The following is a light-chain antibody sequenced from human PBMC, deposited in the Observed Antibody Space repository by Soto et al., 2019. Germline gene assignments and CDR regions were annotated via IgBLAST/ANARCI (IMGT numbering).Light chain of an antibody. J-gene: IGKJ3*01. CDR2: WAS. Sequence: DIVMTQSPDSLAVSLGERATINCKSSQSVLYSSNNKNYLAWYQQKPGQPPKLLIYWASTRESGVPDRFSDSGSGTDFTLTISSLQAEDVAVYYCQQYYSTLVTFGPGTKVDIK. CDR3: QQYYSTLVT. V-gene: IGKV4-1*01. CDR1: QSVLYSSNNKNY.